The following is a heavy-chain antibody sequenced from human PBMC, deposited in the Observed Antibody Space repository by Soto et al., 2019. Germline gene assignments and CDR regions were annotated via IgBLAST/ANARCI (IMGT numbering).Heavy chain of an antibody. V-gene: IGHV3-30*18. CDR2: ISFDGSDI. CDR1: GFTFSHYG. Sequence: QVQLVESGGGVVQPGRSLRLSCAASGFTFSHYGIHWVRQAPGWGLEWVAVISFDGSDIHYADSVKARFSISRDNSRTTLYLQMNTLTTEDTAVYYCAKEIWSYGTYTMDVWGLGTTVTVSS. J-gene: IGHJ6*02. D-gene: IGHD2-8*01. CDR3: AKEIWSYGTYTMDV.